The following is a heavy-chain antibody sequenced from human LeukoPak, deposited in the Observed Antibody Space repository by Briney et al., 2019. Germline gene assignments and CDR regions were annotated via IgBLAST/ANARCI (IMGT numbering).Heavy chain of an antibody. CDR2: IRYDGSNK. Sequence: PGGSLRLSCAASGFTFSSYGMHWVRQAPGKGLEWVAFIRYDGSNKYYADSVEGRFTISRDNSKNTLYLQMNSLRAEDTAVYYCAYYYGSGSYLEYYFDYWGQGTLVTVSS. D-gene: IGHD3-10*01. V-gene: IGHV3-30*02. CDR3: AYYYGSGSYLEYYFDY. CDR1: GFTFSSYG. J-gene: IGHJ4*02.